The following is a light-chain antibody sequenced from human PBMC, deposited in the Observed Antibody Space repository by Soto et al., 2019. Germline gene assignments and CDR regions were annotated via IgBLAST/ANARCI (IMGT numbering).Light chain of an antibody. CDR3: SSYEGSNTFV. V-gene: IGLV2-8*01. CDR2: EVS. Sequence: QSALTQPPSASGSPGQSVTISCTGTSGDVGGYNYVSWYQQHPGKAPKLMIYEVSKRPSGVPDRFSGSKSGNTASLTVSGLQAEDEADYYCSSYEGSNTFVFGTGTKLTVL. J-gene: IGLJ1*01. CDR1: SGDVGGYNY.